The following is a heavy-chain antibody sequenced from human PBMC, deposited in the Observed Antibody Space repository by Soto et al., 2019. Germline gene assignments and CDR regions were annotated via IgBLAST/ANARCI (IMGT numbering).Heavy chain of an antibody. CDR1: GFTFDDYA. V-gene: IGHV3-9*01. J-gene: IGHJ6*02. CDR3: AKEIAARLPVYYYYGMDV. CDR2: ISWNSGSI. Sequence: GGSLRLSCAASGFTFDDYAMHWVRQAPGKGLEWVSGISWNSGSIGYADSVKGRFTISRDNAKNSLYLQMNSLRAEDTALYYCAKEIAARLPVYYYYGMDVWGQGTTVTVSS. D-gene: IGHD6-6*01.